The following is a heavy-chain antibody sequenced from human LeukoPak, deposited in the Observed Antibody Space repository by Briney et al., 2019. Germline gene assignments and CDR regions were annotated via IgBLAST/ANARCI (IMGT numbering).Heavy chain of an antibody. CDR2: IYYSGST. Sequence: SETLSLTCTVSGGSISSSSYYWGWIRQPPGKGLEWIGSIYYSGSTYYNPSLKSRVTISVDTSKNQFSLKLSSVTAADTAVYYCATRGGDNYYLDYWGQGTLVTVSS. CDR1: GGSISSSSYY. D-gene: IGHD1-1*01. V-gene: IGHV4-39*07. CDR3: ATRGGDNYYLDY. J-gene: IGHJ4*02.